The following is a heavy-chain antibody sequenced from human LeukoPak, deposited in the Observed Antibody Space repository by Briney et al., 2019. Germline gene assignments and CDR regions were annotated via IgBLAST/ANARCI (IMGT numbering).Heavy chain of an antibody. CDR2: IYTSGST. Sequence: SETLSLTCTVSGGSISSYYWSWIRQPAGKGLEWIGRIYTSGSTNCNPSLKSRVTMSVDTSKNQFSLKLSSVTAADTAVYYCARDREYLGLGYCSSTSCFYYYYMDVWGKGTTVTVSS. V-gene: IGHV4-4*07. CDR1: GGSISSYY. J-gene: IGHJ6*03. CDR3: ARDREYLGLGYCSSTSCFYYYYMDV. D-gene: IGHD2-2*01.